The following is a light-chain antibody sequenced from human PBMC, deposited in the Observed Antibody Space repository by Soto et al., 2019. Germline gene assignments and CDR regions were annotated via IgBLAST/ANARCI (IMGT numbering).Light chain of an antibody. CDR1: QSISSW. J-gene: IGKJ1*01. CDR2: DAS. Sequence: DIQMTQSPSTLSASVGDRVTITCRASQSISSWLDWYQQKPGKAPKLLIYDASSLESGVPSRFSGSGSGTEFTLTISSLQTDDFATYYCEQYNSYSETFGKGTKGEIK. V-gene: IGKV1-5*01. CDR3: EQYNSYSET.